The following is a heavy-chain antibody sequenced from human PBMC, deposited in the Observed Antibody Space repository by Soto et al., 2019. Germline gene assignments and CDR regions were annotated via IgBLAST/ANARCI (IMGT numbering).Heavy chain of an antibody. CDR2: IYYSGST. J-gene: IGHJ6*02. CDR1: GGSISSYY. CDR3: ACEGGRSYDFWSSYYHARYYYGMDV. D-gene: IGHD3-3*01. Sequence: SETLSLTCTVSGGSISSYYWSWIRQPPGKGLEWIGYIYYSGSTNYNPSLKSRVTISVDTSKNQFSLKLSSVTAADTAVYYCACEGGRSYDFWSSYYHARYYYGMDVWGQGTTVTVSS. V-gene: IGHV4-59*01.